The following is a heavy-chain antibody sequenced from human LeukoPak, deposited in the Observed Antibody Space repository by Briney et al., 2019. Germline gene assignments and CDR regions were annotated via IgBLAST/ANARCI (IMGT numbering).Heavy chain of an antibody. CDR2: IYSNGVT. J-gene: IGHJ3*02. Sequence: PGGSLRLSCAASGFTVSNNYMIWVRQAPGKGLEWVSLIYSNGVTNYADSVKGRFTISRDNSKNTLYLQMNSLRVEDTAVYYCARDGTDDAFDIWGQGTMVTVSS. V-gene: IGHV3-66*01. CDR3: ARDGTDDAFDI. D-gene: IGHD2-8*02. CDR1: GFTVSNNY.